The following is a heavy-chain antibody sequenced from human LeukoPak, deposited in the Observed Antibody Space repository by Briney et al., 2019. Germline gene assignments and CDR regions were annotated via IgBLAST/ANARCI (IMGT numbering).Heavy chain of an antibody. D-gene: IGHD1-26*01. J-gene: IGHJ4*02. CDR1: GGSISSYY. V-gene: IGHV4-4*07. CDR2: IYTSGST. Sequence: SETLSLTCTVSGGSISSYYWSWIRQPAGKGLEWIGRIYTSGSTNYNASLKSRVSMPVDTSKNQFSLKLSSVTAADTAVFYCARENSGSYREFDYWGQGTLVTASS. CDR3: ARENSGSYREFDY.